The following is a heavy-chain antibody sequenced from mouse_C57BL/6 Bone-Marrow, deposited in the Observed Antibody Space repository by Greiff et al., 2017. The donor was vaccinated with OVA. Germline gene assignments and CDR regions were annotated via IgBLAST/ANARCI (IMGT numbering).Heavy chain of an antibody. D-gene: IGHD1-1*02. CDR1: GFTFSSYA. CDR3: ARWYRFAY. V-gene: IGHV5-4*01. J-gene: IGHJ3*01. CDR2: ISDGGSYT. Sequence: EVQGVESGGGLVKPGGSLKLSCAASGFTFSSYAMSWVRQTPEKRLEWVATISDGGSYTYYPDNVKGRFTISRDNAKNNLYLQMSHLKSEDTAMYYCARWYRFAYWGQGTLVTVSA.